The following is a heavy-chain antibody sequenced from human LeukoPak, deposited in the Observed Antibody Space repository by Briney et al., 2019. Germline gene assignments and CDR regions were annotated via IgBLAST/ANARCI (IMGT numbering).Heavy chain of an antibody. CDR2: IIGSGATT. CDR3: AKGNGGYDLAIDY. D-gene: IGHD5-12*01. Sequence: PGGSLRLSCAASGFTFSSYAMSWVRQAPGKGLEWVSAIIGSGATTYYADSVKGRFTISRDNSKNTLYLQMHSLRTEDTAVYYCAKGNGGYDLAIDYWGQGTLVTVSS. J-gene: IGHJ4*02. V-gene: IGHV3-23*01. CDR1: GFTFSSYA.